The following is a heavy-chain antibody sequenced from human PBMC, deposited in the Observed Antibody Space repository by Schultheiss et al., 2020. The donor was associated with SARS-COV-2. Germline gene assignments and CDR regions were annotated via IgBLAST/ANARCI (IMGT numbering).Heavy chain of an antibody. Sequence: SQTLSLTCAVSGYSISSGYYWGWIRQPPGKGLEWIGSIYHSGSTYYNPSLKSRVTISVDTSKNQFSLKLSSVTAADTAVYYCARVGMATHSSYWYFDLWGRGTLVTVSS. V-gene: IGHV4-38-2*01. CDR3: ARVGMATHSSYWYFDL. CDR1: GYSISSGYY. D-gene: IGHD5-24*01. J-gene: IGHJ2*01. CDR2: IYHSGST.